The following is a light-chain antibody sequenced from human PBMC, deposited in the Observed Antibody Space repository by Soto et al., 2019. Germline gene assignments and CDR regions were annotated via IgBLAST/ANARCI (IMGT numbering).Light chain of an antibody. V-gene: IGLV1-44*01. CDR2: SNN. J-gene: IGLJ3*02. Sequence: QSVLTQPPSASGTPGQKVTISCSGSSSNIGSNIVSWYQQLPGTAPKLLVYSNNQRPSGVPDRFSGSKSGTSASLAISGLQSEDEADYYCAAWDDSLKGVVFGGGTKLTVL. CDR3: AAWDDSLKGVV. CDR1: SSNIGSNI.